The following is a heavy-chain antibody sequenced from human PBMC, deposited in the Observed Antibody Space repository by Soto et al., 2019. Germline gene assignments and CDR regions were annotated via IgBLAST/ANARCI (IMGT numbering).Heavy chain of an antibody. CDR1: GGSISSSNW. CDR3: AGDIGRGSFYFDY. Sequence: SETLSLTCAVSGGSISSSNWWSWVRQPPGKGLEWIGEIYHSGSTNYNPSLKSRVTISVDKSKNQFSLKLSSVTAADTAVYYCAGDIGRGSFYFDYWGQGTLVTVSS. CDR2: IYHSGST. D-gene: IGHD6-19*01. V-gene: IGHV4-4*02. J-gene: IGHJ4*02.